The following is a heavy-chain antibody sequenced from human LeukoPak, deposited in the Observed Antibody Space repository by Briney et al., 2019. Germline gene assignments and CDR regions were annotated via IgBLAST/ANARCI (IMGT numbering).Heavy chain of an antibody. D-gene: IGHD4-17*01. V-gene: IGHV4-31*03. CDR1: GGSFSSGGYY. CDR3: ARGVGDYVFDP. CDR2: IYYSGST. Sequence: PSQTLSLTCTVSGGSFSSGGYYWSWLRQHPGKGLEWFGYIYYSGSTYYNPSLKSRATISVDTSKDQFSLKLNSVTAADTAVYYCARGVGDYVFDPWGQGTLVTVSS. J-gene: IGHJ5*02.